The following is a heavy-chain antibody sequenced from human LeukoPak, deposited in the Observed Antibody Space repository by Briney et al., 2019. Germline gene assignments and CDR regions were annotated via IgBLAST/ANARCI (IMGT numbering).Heavy chain of an antibody. V-gene: IGHV3-11*04. J-gene: IGHJ4*02. D-gene: IGHD6-6*01. CDR1: GFTFSDYY. CDR3: ARPRYSSSSPLWY. CDR2: ISSSGSTI. Sequence: KPGGSLRLPCAASGFTFSDYYMSWIRQAPGKGLEWVSYISSSGSTIYYADSVKGRFTISRDNAKNSLYLQVNSLRAEDTAVYYCARPRYSSSSPLWYWGQGTLVTVSS.